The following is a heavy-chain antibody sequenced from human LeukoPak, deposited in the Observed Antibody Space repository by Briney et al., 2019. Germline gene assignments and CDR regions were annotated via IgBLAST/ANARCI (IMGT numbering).Heavy chain of an antibody. CDR2: IYYSGST. Sequence: SETLSLTCTVSGGSISSGGYYWSWIRQHPGKGLEWIGYIYYSGSTNYNPSLKSRINISVDTSKNHFSLRLTSVTAADTAVYYCARVYSSGRSGWLDPWGQGTLVTVSS. V-gene: IGHV4-31*03. CDR3: ARVYSSGRSGWLDP. CDR1: GGSISSGGYY. J-gene: IGHJ5*02. D-gene: IGHD6-19*01.